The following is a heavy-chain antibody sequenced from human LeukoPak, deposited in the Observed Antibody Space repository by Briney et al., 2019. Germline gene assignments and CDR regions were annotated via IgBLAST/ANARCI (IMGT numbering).Heavy chain of an antibody. CDR3: MRYGSGTSYITNYFDY. D-gene: IGHD3-10*01. V-gene: IGHV3-33*03. J-gene: IGHJ4*02. Sequence: GGSLRLSCVASGLTFRNYGLHWVRQAPGKGLEWVAVIWYDGSKKYYVDSVKGRFTISRDNSKNTLYLEMNSLRVEDTAVYYCMRYGSGTSYITNYFDYWGQGTLVTVSS. CDR2: IWYDGSKK. CDR1: GLTFRNYG.